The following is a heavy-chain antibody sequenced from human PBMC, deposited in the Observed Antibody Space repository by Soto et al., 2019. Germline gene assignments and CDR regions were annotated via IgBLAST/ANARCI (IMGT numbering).Heavy chain of an antibody. CDR1: RFTFSSYW. J-gene: IGHJ6*02. CDR3: ARGIDDNASFGMDI. CDR2: IKQDGSEK. D-gene: IGHD1-1*01. Sequence: VSLRLSCAASRFTFSSYWMSWVRQAPGKGLEWVANIKQDGSEKFYVDSVKGRFTISRDNAKNSLYLQMDSLRAEDTAVYYCARGIDDNASFGMDIWGQGTTVTVSS. V-gene: IGHV3-7*01.